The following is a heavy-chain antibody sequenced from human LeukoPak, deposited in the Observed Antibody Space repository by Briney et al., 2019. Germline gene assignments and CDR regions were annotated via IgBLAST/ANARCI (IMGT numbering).Heavy chain of an antibody. Sequence: PGGSLRLSCAASGFTFSSYAMHWVRQAPGKGLEWVAAISYDGSNKYYADSVKGRFTISRDNSKNTLYLQMNSLRAEDTAVYYCARDTSSWYSQYYYYGMDVWGQGTTVTVSS. J-gene: IGHJ6*02. CDR2: ISYDGSNK. CDR3: ARDTSSWYSQYYYYGMDV. D-gene: IGHD6-13*01. V-gene: IGHV3-30*04. CDR1: GFTFSSYA.